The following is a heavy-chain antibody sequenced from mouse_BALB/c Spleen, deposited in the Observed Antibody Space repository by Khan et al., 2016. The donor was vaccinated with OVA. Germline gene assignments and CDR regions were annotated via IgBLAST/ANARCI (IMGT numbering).Heavy chain of an antibody. J-gene: IGHJ3*01. CDR1: GYTFTDYS. CDR2: IYPGSDNT. V-gene: IGHV1-77*01. Sequence: QVQLKQSGAELARPGASVTLSCKASGYTFTDYSINWMRQRTGQGLEWIGEIYPGSDNTYYNEKFKGKATLTADKSSSTAYMQLSSLTSEDSAVYFCAREWAAWFTYWGQGTLVTVSA. CDR3: AREWAAWFTY.